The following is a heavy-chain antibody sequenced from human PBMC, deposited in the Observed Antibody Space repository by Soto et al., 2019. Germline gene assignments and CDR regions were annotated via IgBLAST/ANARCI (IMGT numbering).Heavy chain of an antibody. J-gene: IGHJ5*02. Sequence: QVQLVQSGAELKKPGASLKVSCKASGYTFTTYDITWVRQAPGQGIEWMGWISGYNGNTNDAQRLQGRVTMTTETSRSTASMALRSLRSDDTAVYYCARYSTARLAWFDPWGQGTLVIVSS. CDR3: ARYSTARLAWFDP. D-gene: IGHD6-6*01. CDR1: GYTFTTYD. CDR2: ISGYNGNT. V-gene: IGHV1-18*04.